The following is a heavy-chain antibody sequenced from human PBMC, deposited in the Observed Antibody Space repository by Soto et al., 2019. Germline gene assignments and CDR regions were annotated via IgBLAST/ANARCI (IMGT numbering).Heavy chain of an antibody. D-gene: IGHD6-13*01. CDR3: VKGPGYSSSWYYY. J-gene: IGHJ4*02. Sequence: GGSLRLSCSASGFTFSSYAMHWVRQAPGKGLEYVSAISSNGGSTYYADSVKGRFTISRDNSKNTLYLQMSSLRAEDTAVYYCVKGPGYSSSWYYYWGQGTLVTVSS. CDR1: GFTFSSYA. V-gene: IGHV3-64D*06. CDR2: ISSNGGST.